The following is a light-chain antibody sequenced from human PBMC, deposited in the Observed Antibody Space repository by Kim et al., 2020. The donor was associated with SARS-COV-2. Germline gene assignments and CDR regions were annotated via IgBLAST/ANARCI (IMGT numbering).Light chain of an antibody. CDR2: GAS. Sequence: SPGETITLSCRASQSVSNNLAWYQQKPGQAPRLLIYGASTRATGIPARFSGSGSGTEFTLTISSLQSEEFAFYYCQQYNDWPPITFGQGTRLEIK. CDR1: QSVSNN. CDR3: QQYNDWPPIT. J-gene: IGKJ5*01. V-gene: IGKV3-15*01.